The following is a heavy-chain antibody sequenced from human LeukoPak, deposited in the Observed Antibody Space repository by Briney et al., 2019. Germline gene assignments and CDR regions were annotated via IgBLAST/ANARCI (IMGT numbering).Heavy chain of an antibody. CDR3: ARVIVGATCYGY. CDR2: INPNSGDT. CDR1: GYTFTGYF. Sequence: GESLKISCKASGYTFTGYFIHWVRQAPGQGLEWMGWINPNSGDTNYAQKFQGRVSMTRDTSISTAYMELSRLKSDDTAVYYCARVIVGATCYGYWGQGTLVTVSS. D-gene: IGHD1-26*01. J-gene: IGHJ4*02. V-gene: IGHV1-2*02.